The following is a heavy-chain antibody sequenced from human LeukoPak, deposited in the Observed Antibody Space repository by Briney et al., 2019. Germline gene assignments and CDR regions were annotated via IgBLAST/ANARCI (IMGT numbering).Heavy chain of an antibody. CDR2: ISAYNGNT. J-gene: IGHJ6*04. CDR3: ASAPYDILTGYNYGMDV. CDR1: GYTFTSYG. D-gene: IGHD3-9*01. V-gene: IGHV1-18*04. Sequence: ASVKVSCKASGYTFTSYGISWVRQAPGQGLEWMGWISAYNGNTNYAQMLQGRVTMTTDTSTSTAYMELRSLRSDDTAVYYCASAPYDILTGYNYGMDVWGKGTTVTVSS.